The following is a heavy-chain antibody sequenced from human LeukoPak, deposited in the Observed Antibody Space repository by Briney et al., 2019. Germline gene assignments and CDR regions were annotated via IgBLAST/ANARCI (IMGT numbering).Heavy chain of an antibody. J-gene: IGHJ6*02. CDR2: ISGSGGST. V-gene: IGHV3-23*01. D-gene: IGHD3-22*01. CDR1: GGTFSSYA. CDR3: AKDYYDSSGYPTLSYYYGMDV. Sequence: GASVKVSCKASGGTFSSYAMSWVRQAPGKGLEWFSVISGSGGSTHYADSVKGRFTISRDNSKNTLYLQMNSLRAEDTAVYYCAKDYYDSSGYPTLSYYYGMDVWGQGTTVTVSS.